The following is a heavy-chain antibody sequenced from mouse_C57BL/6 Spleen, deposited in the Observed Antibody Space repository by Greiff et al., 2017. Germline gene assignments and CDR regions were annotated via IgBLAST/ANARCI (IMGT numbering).Heavy chain of an antibody. J-gene: IGHJ4*01. CDR1: GYAFTNYL. Sequence: VQLQQSGAELVRPGTSVKVSCKASGYAFTNYLIEWVKQRPGQGLEWIGVINPGSGGTNYNEKFKGKATLTADKSSSTAYMQLSSLTSEDSAVYFCARSPYGNYVGAMDYWGQGTSVTVSS. D-gene: IGHD2-1*01. V-gene: IGHV1-54*01. CDR2: INPGSGGT. CDR3: ARSPYGNYVGAMDY.